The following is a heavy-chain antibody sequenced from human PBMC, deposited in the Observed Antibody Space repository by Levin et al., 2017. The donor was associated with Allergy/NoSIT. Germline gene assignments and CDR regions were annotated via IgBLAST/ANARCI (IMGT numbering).Heavy chain of an antibody. CDR2: ISSTGSTI. CDR1: GFTFSSYE. J-gene: IGHJ4*02. CDR3: SRQLGNFWSGYNYFDY. V-gene: IGHV3-48*03. D-gene: IGHD3-3*01. Sequence: GGSLRLSCAASGFTFSSYEMNWVRRAPGKGLEWVSYISSTGSTIYSADSVKGRFTISRDNAKNSLYLHMNSLRAEDTAVYYCSRQLGNFWSGYNYFDYWGQGTLVTVSS.